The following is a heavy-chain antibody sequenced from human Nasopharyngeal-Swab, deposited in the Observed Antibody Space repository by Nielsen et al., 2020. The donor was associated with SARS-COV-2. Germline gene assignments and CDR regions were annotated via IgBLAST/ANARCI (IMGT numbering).Heavy chain of an antibody. V-gene: IGHV3-30*18. J-gene: IGHJ4*02. Sequence: GGSLRLSCAASGFTFSSYGMHWVRQAPGKGLEWVAVTSYDGSNKYYADSVKGRFTISRDNSKNTLYLQMNSLRAEDTAVYYCAKGEYCSSTSCYPVSYFDYWGQGTLVTVSS. D-gene: IGHD2-2*01. CDR2: TSYDGSNK. CDR1: GFTFSSYG. CDR3: AKGEYCSSTSCYPVSYFDY.